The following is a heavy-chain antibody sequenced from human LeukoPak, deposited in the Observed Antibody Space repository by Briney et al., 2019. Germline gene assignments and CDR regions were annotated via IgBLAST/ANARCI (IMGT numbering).Heavy chain of an antibody. J-gene: IGHJ4*02. Sequence: GGSLRLSCAASGLTFSSYSMNWVRQAPGEGLGWVSYISSSSSTIYYADSVKGRFTISRDNAKNSLYLQMNRLRAEDTAVYYCARDLRGYYYDSSGDYWGQGTLVTVSS. V-gene: IGHV3-48*01. CDR2: ISSSSSTI. CDR1: GLTFSSYS. CDR3: ARDLRGYYYDSSGDY. D-gene: IGHD3-22*01.